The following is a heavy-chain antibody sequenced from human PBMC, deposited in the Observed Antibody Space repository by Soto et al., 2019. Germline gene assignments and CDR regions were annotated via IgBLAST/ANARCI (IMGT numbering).Heavy chain of an antibody. CDR1: GGTFSSYT. D-gene: IGHD4-4*01. CDR2: IIPILGIA. CDR3: VRGVTPGPFDY. V-gene: IGHV1-69*02. J-gene: IGHJ4*02. Sequence: GASVKVSCKASGGTFSSYTISWVRQAPGQGLEWMGRIIPILGIANYAQKFQGRVTITADKSTSTAYMELSSLRSEDTAVYYCVRGVTPGPFDYWGQGTLVTVSS.